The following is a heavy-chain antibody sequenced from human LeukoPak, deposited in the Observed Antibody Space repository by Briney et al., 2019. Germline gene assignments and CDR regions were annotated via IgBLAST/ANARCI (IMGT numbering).Heavy chain of an antibody. Sequence: GGSLRLSCAASGFTFSSYAISWVRQAPGKGLEWVSAISGSGDSTYYADSVKGRFTISRDYSKNTLYLQMNSLRAEDTAVYYCAKGREAPWYTSGWYDYWGQGTLVTVSS. CDR2: ISGSGDST. CDR1: GFTFSSYA. J-gene: IGHJ4*02. D-gene: IGHD6-19*01. CDR3: AKGREAPWYTSGWYDY. V-gene: IGHV3-23*01.